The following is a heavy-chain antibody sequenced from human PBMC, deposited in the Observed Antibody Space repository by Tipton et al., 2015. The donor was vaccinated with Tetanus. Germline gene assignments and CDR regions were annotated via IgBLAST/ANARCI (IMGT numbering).Heavy chain of an antibody. J-gene: IGHJ5*02. CDR1: GGSISSPSYY. Sequence: TLSLTCTVSGGSISSPSYYWGWIRQPPGKGLEWIGSVYYSGTTYYNPSLRNRLTVSRDTSKNQFSLNLKSVTAADTAVYYCARDQGGGRVARLNWFDPWGQGTLVTVSS. CDR2: VYYSGTT. V-gene: IGHV4-39*02. D-gene: IGHD3-16*01. CDR3: ARDQGGGRVARLNWFDP.